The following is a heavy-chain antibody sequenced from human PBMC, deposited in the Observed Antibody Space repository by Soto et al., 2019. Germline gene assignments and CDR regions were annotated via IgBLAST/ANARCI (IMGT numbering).Heavy chain of an antibody. CDR2: IHLSGTT. D-gene: IGHD2-21*02. J-gene: IGHJ6*02. CDR3: AGDGGVTASVAYSDVLDV. V-gene: IGHV4-4*02. Sequence: VQLQESGPGLVKPSGTLSLTCAVSGGSVTRIISWTWVRQSPGKGLEWIGEIHLSGTTNYNPSLRCRVSISGEKSKKDFSLNLRSAPAGDRAVYYCAGDGGVTASVAYSDVLDVWGRGTPVTFSS. CDR1: GGSVTRIIS.